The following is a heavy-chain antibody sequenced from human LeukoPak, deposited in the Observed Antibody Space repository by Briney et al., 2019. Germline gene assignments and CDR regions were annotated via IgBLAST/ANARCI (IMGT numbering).Heavy chain of an antibody. D-gene: IGHD3-3*01. Sequence: GGSLRLSCAASGFTFSSNAMSWVRQAPGKGLEWVSAISGSGGSTYYADSVKGRFTISRDNSKNTLYLQMNSLRAEDTAVYYCAKDDGPYYDFWSGYYAYWGQGTLVTVSS. CDR2: ISGSGGST. CDR1: GFTFSSNA. CDR3: AKDDGPYYDFWSGYYAY. V-gene: IGHV3-23*01. J-gene: IGHJ4*02.